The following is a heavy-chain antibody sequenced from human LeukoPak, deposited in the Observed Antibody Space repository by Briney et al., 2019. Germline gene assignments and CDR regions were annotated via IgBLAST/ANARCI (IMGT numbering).Heavy chain of an antibody. J-gene: IGHJ5*02. V-gene: IGHV3-23*01. CDR2: ISNDGGGI. CDR3: AKGSTGYFADL. D-gene: IGHD3-22*01. Sequence: QSGGSLRLSCAASGFTFNNYGLIWVRQAPGKGLEWVAAISNDGGGIMYAAFVEGRFTISRDNSKNTLFLQMNSLRDEDTALYYCAKGSTGYFADLWGQGTLVTVSS. CDR1: GFTFNNYG.